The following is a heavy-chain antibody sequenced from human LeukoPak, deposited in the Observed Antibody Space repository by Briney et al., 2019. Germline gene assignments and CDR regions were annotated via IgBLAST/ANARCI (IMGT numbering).Heavy chain of an antibody. J-gene: IGHJ4*02. V-gene: IGHV3-48*04. CDR3: ARDAPAGGKPEYFFDY. CDR1: GFTFSDYS. Sequence: PGGSLRLSCAASGFTFSDYSMNWVRQAPGKGLEWVSHIGRGITYADSVKGRFTISRDNAKNSIYLQMNSLRAEDTAVYYCARDAPAGGKPEYFFDYWGPGTLVTVSS. CDR2: IGRGIT.